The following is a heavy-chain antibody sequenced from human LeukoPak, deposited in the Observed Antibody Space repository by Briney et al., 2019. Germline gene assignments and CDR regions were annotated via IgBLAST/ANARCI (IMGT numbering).Heavy chain of an antibody. V-gene: IGHV3-21*01. Sequence: GGSLRLSCAASGFTFSSYTMNWVRQAPGKGLEWVSSITSSSSYIYYADSVSGRFTISRDNAKNSLCLQMNSLRAEDTAVYYCARHVVAVGFDYWGQGTLVTVSS. CDR2: ITSSSSYI. D-gene: IGHD3-22*01. CDR3: ARHVVAVGFDY. J-gene: IGHJ4*02. CDR1: GFTFSSYT.